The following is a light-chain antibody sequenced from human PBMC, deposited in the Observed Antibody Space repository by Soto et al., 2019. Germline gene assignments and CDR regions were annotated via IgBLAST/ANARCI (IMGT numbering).Light chain of an antibody. CDR3: QQYGYSLFT. V-gene: IGKV3-20*01. Sequence: ELVLTQSPGTLSLSPGERATLSCRASQSVSSSYLTWYQQKPGQAPRLLIYGASGRATGIPDRFSGSGSGTDFTLTISRLEPEDFAVYYCQQYGYSLFTFGPGTKVDIK. CDR1: QSVSSSY. CDR2: GAS. J-gene: IGKJ3*01.